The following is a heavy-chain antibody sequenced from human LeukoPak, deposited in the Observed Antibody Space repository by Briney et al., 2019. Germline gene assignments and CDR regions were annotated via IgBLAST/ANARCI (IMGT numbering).Heavy chain of an antibody. Sequence: ASVKVSCKASGYTFTGYYMHWWRQAPGQGLEWMGWINPNSGGTNYAKKFHGRVTMTRDTSISTAYMEMSRLSSDDSAVYSCARSRTGSRFLFDYWGQGTLVTVSP. D-gene: IGHD3/OR15-3a*01. CDR3: ARSRTGSRFLFDY. V-gene: IGHV1-2*02. J-gene: IGHJ4*02. CDR2: INPNSGGT. CDR1: GYTFTGYY.